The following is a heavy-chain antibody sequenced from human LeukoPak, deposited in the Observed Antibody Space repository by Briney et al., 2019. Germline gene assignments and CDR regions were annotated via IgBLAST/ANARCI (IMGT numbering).Heavy chain of an antibody. CDR2: IDPNTGDT. CDR1: GYTSTYFY. D-gene: IGHD4-23*01. CDR3: ARSNYGGQGAGDNWFDP. J-gene: IGHJ5*02. V-gene: IGHV1-2*02. Sequence: ASVKVSCKASGYTSTYFYIHWVRQAPGQGLEWMGWIDPNTGDTNYAQKFQGRVTMTRDTSFSTAYMDLSTLTSDDTAVYYCARSNYGGQGAGDNWFDPWGQGTLVTVSS.